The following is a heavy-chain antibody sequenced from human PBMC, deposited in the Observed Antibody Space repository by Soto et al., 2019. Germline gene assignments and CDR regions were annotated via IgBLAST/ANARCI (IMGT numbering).Heavy chain of an antibody. CDR1: SAPVSSSTYT. V-gene: IGHV4-39*01. CDR2: IYYGGST. J-gene: IGHJ6*02. Sequence: LSLTCTVSSAPVSSSTYTWGWIRQPPGKGLEWIGSIYYGGSTYYNPSLNSRVTVSVDTSKNQFSLKMTSVTAADTAVYYCARLNGYCTRSSCHGHYAMDVWGQGTTVTVSS. D-gene: IGHD2-2*01. CDR3: ARLNGYCTRSSCHGHYAMDV.